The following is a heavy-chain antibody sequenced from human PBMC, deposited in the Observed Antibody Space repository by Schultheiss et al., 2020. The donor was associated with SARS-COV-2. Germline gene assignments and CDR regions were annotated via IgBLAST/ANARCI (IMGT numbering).Heavy chain of an antibody. D-gene: IGHD4-11*01. CDR1: GFTVSSNY. J-gene: IGHJ4*02. V-gene: IGHV3-53*05. CDR2: ISGSGGST. CDR3: VKDDYSNYVEGY. Sequence: GGSLRLSCAASGFTVSSNYMSWVRQAPGKGLEWVSVISGSGGSTYYADSVKGRFTISRDNSKNTLYLQMSSLRAEDTAVYYCVKDDYSNYVEGYWGQGTLVTVSS.